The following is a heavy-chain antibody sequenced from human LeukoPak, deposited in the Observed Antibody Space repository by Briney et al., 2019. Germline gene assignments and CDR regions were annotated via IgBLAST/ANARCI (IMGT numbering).Heavy chain of an antibody. CDR1: GGTFSSYA. J-gene: IGHJ3*02. D-gene: IGHD3-3*01. V-gene: IGHV1-69*01. CDR3: ARDQISEDFWSGSVI. CDR2: IIPIFGTA. Sequence: GSSVKVSCKASGGTFSSYAISWVRQAPGQGLEWMGGIIPIFGTANYAQKLQGRVTITADESTSTAYMELSSLRSEDTAVYYCARDQISEDFWSGSVIWGQGTMVTVSS.